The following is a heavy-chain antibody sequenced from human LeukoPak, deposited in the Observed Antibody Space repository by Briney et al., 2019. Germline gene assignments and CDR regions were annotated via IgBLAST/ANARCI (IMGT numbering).Heavy chain of an antibody. CDR1: GGTFSSYA. V-gene: IGHV1-69*04. CDR3: ATQEPYGGNSPGFDY. Sequence: SVKVSCKASGGTFSSYAISWVRQAPGQGLEWMGRIIPILGIANYAQKFQGRVTITADKSTSTAYMELSSLRSEDTAVYYCATQEPYGGNSPGFDYWGQGTLVTVST. CDR2: IIPILGIA. D-gene: IGHD4-23*01. J-gene: IGHJ4*02.